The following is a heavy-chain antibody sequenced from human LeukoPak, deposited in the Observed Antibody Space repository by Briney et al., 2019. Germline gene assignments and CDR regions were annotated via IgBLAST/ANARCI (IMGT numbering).Heavy chain of an antibody. V-gene: IGHV3-23*01. CDR2: ISGSGGST. CDR3: AKPQSLLTGYYIGGGYYYYGMDV. J-gene: IGHJ6*02. CDR1: GFTFSSYA. D-gene: IGHD3-9*01. Sequence: GGSLRLSCAASGFTFSSYAMSWVRQAPGKGLEWVSAISGSGGSTYYADSVKGRFTISRDNSKNTLYLRMNSLRAEDTAVYYCAKPQSLLTGYYIGGGYYYYGMDVWGQGTTVTVSS.